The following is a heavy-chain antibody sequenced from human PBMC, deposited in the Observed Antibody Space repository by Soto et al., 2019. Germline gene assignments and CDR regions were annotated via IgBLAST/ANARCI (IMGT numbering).Heavy chain of an antibody. D-gene: IGHD3-10*01. CDR3: ARGLVRGVITSGFDY. Sequence: SETLSLTCAVYGGSFSGYYWSWIRQPPGKGLEWIGEINHSGSTNYNPSLKSRVTISVDTSKNQFSLKLSSVTAADTAVYYCARGLVRGVITSGFDYWGQGTLVTVSS. J-gene: IGHJ4*02. CDR2: INHSGST. V-gene: IGHV4-34*01. CDR1: GGSFSGYY.